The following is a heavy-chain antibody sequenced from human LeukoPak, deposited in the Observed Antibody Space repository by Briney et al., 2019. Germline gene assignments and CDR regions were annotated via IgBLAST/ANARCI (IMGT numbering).Heavy chain of an antibody. CDR3: AIGGFFYAY. D-gene: IGHD2/OR15-2a*01. CDR2: IKQDGSEK. J-gene: IGHJ4*02. CDR1: GFTFSSYW. Sequence: PGGSLRLSCAASGFTFSSYWMSWVRQAPGKGLEWVANIKQDGSEKYYVDSAKGRFHISRDNAKNSLDLQMNSLRAEDTAVYYCAIGGFFYAYWGQGTLVTVSS. V-gene: IGHV3-7*05.